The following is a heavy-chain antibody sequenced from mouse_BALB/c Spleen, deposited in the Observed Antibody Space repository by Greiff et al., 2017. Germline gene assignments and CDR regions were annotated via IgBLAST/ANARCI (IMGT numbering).Heavy chain of an antibody. Sequence: EVKLVESGGGLVKPGGSLKLSCAASGFTFSSYDMSWVRQTPEKRLEWVASISSGGSTYYPDSVKGRCTISRDNARNILYLQMSSLRSEDTAVYYCARGITTLVATEWYFDVWGAGTTVTVSS. CDR1: GFTFSSYD. V-gene: IGHV5-6-5*01. CDR3: ARGITTLVATEWYFDV. CDR2: ISSGGST. J-gene: IGHJ1*01. D-gene: IGHD1-1*01.